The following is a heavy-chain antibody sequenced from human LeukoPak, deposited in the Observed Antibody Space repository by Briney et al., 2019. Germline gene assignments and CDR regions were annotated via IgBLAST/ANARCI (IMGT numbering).Heavy chain of an antibody. D-gene: IGHD6-13*01. V-gene: IGHV1-69*13. J-gene: IGHJ4*02. Sequence: ASVKVSCKASGGTFSSYAISWVRQAPGQGLEWMGGIIPIFGTANYAQKFQGRVTITADESTSTAYMELSSLRSEDTAVYYCARSPGIAAADNFDYWAREPWSPSPQ. CDR3: ARSPGIAAADNFDY. CDR2: IIPIFGTA. CDR1: GGTFSSYA.